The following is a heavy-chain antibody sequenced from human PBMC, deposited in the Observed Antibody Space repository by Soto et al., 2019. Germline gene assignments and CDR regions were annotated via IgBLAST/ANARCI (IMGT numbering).Heavy chain of an antibody. CDR2: ISYDGSNK. Sequence: PRLSCAASGFTFSSYAMHWVRQAPGKGLEWVAVISYDGSNKYYADSVKGRFTISRDNSKNTLYLQMNSLRAEDTAVYYCARDGKSAAGLLPYYYYYYYGMDVWGQGTTVTVSS. CDR3: ARDGKSAAGLLPYYYYYYYGMDV. J-gene: IGHJ6*02. V-gene: IGHV3-30-3*01. CDR1: GFTFSSYA. D-gene: IGHD6-13*01.